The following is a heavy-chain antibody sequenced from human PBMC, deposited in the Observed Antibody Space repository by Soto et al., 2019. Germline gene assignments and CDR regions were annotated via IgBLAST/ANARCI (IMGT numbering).Heavy chain of an antibody. Sequence: PGGSLRLSCAASGFTFSSYSMNWVRQAPGKGLEWVSSISSSSSYIYYADSVKGRFTISRDNAKNSLYLQMNSLRAEDTAVYYCASPSIAVAGYYFGYWGQGTLVTVAS. CDR1: GFTFSSYS. J-gene: IGHJ4*02. CDR2: ISSSSSYI. D-gene: IGHD6-13*01. V-gene: IGHV3-21*01. CDR3: ASPSIAVAGYYFGY.